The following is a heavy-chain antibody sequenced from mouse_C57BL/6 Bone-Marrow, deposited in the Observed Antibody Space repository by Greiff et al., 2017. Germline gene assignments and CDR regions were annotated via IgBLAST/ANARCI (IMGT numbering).Heavy chain of an antibody. J-gene: IGHJ1*03. CDR3: AGGGIYYYGSSWYFDV. D-gene: IGHD1-1*01. CDR1: GYTFTSYW. Sequence: QVQLQQPGAELVKPGASVKMSCKASGYTFTSYWITWVKQRPGQGLEWIGDIYPGSGSTNYNEKFKSKATLTVDTSSSTAYMQLSSLTSEDSAVYDCAGGGIYYYGSSWYFDVWGTGTTVTVSS. V-gene: IGHV1-55*01. CDR2: IYPGSGST.